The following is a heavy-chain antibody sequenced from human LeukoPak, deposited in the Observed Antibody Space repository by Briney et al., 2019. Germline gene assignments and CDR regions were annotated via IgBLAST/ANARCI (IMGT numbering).Heavy chain of an antibody. Sequence: PSQTLSLTCAVSGGSISSVGYSWSWIRQPPGKGLEWIGYIYQSGSTYYNPSLKSRVTISVDRSKNQFSLKLSSVTAADTAVYYCARGRVVVPAASRVALDIWGQGTMVTVPS. V-gene: IGHV4-30-2*01. J-gene: IGHJ3*02. CDR2: IYQSGST. D-gene: IGHD2-2*01. CDR1: GGSISSVGYS. CDR3: ARGRVVVPAASRVALDI.